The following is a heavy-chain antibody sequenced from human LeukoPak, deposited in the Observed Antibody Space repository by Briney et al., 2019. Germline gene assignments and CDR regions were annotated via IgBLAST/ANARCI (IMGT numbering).Heavy chain of an antibody. J-gene: IGHJ6*03. CDR3: ARERGVEWNWNFQPDVRFHYYYYYMDV. Sequence: SQTLSLTCAISGDSVSSNSAAWNWIRQSPSRGLEWLGRTYYRSKWYNDYAVSVKSRITINPDTSKNQFSLQLNSVAPEDTAVYYCARERGVEWNWNFQPDVRFHYYYYYMDVWGKGTTVTVSS. D-gene: IGHD1-7*01. CDR2: TYYRSKWYN. CDR1: GDSVSSNSAA. V-gene: IGHV6-1*01.